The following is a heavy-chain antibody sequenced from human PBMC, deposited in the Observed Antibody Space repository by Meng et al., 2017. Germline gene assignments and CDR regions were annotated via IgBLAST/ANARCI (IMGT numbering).Heavy chain of an antibody. V-gene: IGHV1-69*01. CDR1: GGTFSSYA. CDR2: IIPIFGTA. Sequence: QVQRVQSGADVKKPGSSVKVSCKASGGTFSSYAISWVRQAPGQGLEWMGGIIPIFGTANYAQKFQGRVTITADESTSTAYMELSSLRSEDTAVYYCAIEVQLERPLVGKNWYFDLWGRGTLVTVSS. CDR3: AIEVQLERPLVGKNWYFDL. D-gene: IGHD1-1*01. J-gene: IGHJ2*01.